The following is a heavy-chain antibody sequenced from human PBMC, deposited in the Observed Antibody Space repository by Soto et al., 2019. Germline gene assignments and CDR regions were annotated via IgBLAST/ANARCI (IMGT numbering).Heavy chain of an antibody. J-gene: IGHJ6*02. D-gene: IGHD6-13*01. Sequence: SVKVSCMASGGTFSSYAISWVRQAPGQGLEWMGGVIPIFGTANYAQKFQGRVTITADESTSTAYMELSSLRSEDTAVYYCARAGESIAAAGTRMDVWGQGTTVTVSS. CDR3: ARAGESIAAAGTRMDV. CDR2: VIPIFGTA. V-gene: IGHV1-69*13. CDR1: GGTFSSYA.